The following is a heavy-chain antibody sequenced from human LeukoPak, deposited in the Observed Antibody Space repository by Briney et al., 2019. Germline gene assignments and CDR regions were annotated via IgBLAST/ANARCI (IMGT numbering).Heavy chain of an antibody. J-gene: IGHJ3*02. CDR1: GYTFTSYG. D-gene: IGHD6-6*01. CDR2: ISAYNGNT. V-gene: IGHV1-18*01. CDR3: ARVFRIAAKLRLDAFDI. Sequence: ASVTVSCKASGYTFTSYGISWVRQAPGQGLEWMGWISAYNGNTNYAQKLQGRVTMTTDTSTSTAYMELRSLRSDDTAVYYCARVFRIAAKLRLDAFDIWGQGTMVTVSS.